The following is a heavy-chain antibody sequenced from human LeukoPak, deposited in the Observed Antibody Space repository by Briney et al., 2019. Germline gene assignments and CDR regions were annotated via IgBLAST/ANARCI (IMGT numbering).Heavy chain of an antibody. CDR2: ITSSGDGT. V-gene: IGHV3-23*01. CDR3: ARQVLLQDTGFDY. Sequence: PGGSLRLSCAASGFTFSIYAMSWVRQAPGKGLQWVSSITSSGDGTYYADSVKGRFTISRDNAKNSLYLQMNSLGAEDTAVYYCARQVLLQDTGFDYWGQGTLVTVSS. J-gene: IGHJ4*02. CDR1: GFTFSIYA. D-gene: IGHD2-21*01.